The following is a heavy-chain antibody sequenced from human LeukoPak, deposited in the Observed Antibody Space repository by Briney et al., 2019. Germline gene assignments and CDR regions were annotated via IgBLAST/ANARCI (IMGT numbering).Heavy chain of an antibody. Sequence: GGSLRLSCTASRFTFSSYALSWVRQAPGKGLEWVSAISGSGDHTYYADSVKGRFTISRDNSKNTLYLQMISLRAEDAAVYYCAKHGFSSGWPQVPSDHWGQGTLVTVSS. CDR1: RFTFSSYA. V-gene: IGHV3-23*01. D-gene: IGHD6-19*01. CDR3: AKHGFSSGWPQVPSDH. J-gene: IGHJ4*02. CDR2: ISGSGDHT.